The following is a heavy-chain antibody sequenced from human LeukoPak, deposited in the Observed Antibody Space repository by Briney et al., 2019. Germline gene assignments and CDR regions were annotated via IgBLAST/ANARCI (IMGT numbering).Heavy chain of an antibody. V-gene: IGHV1-69*04. D-gene: IGHD2-15*01. Sequence: AASVKVSCKASGGTFSSYAISWVRQAPGQGLEWMGRIIPILGIANYAQKFQGRVTITADKSTSTAYMELSSLRSEDTAVYYCASVSCSGGSCYLPDSWGQGALVTVSS. CDR3: ASVSCSGGSCYLPDS. CDR2: IIPILGIA. J-gene: IGHJ4*02. CDR1: GGTFSSYA.